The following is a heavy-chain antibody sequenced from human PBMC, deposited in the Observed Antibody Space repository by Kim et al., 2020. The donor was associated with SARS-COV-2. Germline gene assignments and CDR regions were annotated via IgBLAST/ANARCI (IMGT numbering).Heavy chain of an antibody. J-gene: IGHJ4*02. Sequence: GGSLRLSCAASGFTFSDYYMSWIRQAPGKGLEWVSYISSSGSTIYYADSVKGRFTISRDNAKNSLYLQMNSLRAEDTAVYYCARSRVRWYHPSGFDYWGQGTLVTVSS. D-gene: IGHD2-15*01. CDR1: GFTFSDYY. V-gene: IGHV3-11*04. CDR2: ISSSGSTI. CDR3: ARSRVRWYHPSGFDY.